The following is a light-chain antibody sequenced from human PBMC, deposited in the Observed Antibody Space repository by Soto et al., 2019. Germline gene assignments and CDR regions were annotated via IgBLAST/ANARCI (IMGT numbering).Light chain of an antibody. CDR3: QQYDILPIT. J-gene: IGKJ5*01. V-gene: IGKV1-33*01. CDR2: DAS. Sequence: DIHMTQSTSSLFASVGDRVTITCQATQDINIYLNWYQQKPGKDPNILIYDASNLEIGVQSRFSGSGSGTHFTLNIRSLQTEEMGTYYCQQYDILPITFGRGTRLDI. CDR1: QDINIY.